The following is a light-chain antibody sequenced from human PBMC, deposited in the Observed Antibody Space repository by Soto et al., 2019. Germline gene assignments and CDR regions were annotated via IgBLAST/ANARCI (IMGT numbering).Light chain of an antibody. CDR2: DNN. J-gene: IGLJ2*01. CDR3: GTWDSSLSAVV. Sequence: QSVLTQPPSVSAAPGQTVTISCSGSSSNIGNNYVSWYRQFPGTAPKLLIYDNNKRPSGIPDRFSGSKSGTSATLGITGLQTGDEADYYCGTWDSSLSAVVFGGGTKLTVL. V-gene: IGLV1-51*01. CDR1: SSNIGNNY.